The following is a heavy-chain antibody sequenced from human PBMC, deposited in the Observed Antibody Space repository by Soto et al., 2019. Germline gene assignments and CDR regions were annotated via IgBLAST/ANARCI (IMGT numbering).Heavy chain of an antibody. CDR3: CSRSSTSSAYYYYYYMDV. D-gene: IGHD2-2*01. Sequence: GGSLRLSCAASGFTVSSNYMSWVRQAPGKGLEWVSVIYSGGSTYYADSVKGRFTISRDNSKNTLYLQMNSLRAEDTAVYYCCSRSSTSSAYYYYYYMDVWGKGTTVTVSS. CDR2: IYSGGST. V-gene: IGHV3-66*01. J-gene: IGHJ6*03. CDR1: GFTVSSNY.